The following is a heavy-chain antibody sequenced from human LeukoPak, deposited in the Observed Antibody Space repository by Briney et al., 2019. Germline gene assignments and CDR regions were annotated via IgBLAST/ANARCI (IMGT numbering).Heavy chain of an antibody. CDR2: ISGSGGST. J-gene: IGHJ4*02. D-gene: IGHD6-13*01. CDR3: AKDSSSWSRKFDY. V-gene: IGHV3-23*01. Sequence: GGSLRLSCAASGFTFNSYAMSWVRQAPGKGLEWVSAISGSGGSTYYADSVKGRFTISRDNSKNTLYLQMNSLRAEDTAVYYCAKDSSSWSRKFDYWGQGTLVTVSS. CDR1: GFTFNSYA.